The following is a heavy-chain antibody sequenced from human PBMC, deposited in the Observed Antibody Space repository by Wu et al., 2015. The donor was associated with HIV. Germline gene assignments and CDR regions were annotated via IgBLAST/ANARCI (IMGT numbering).Heavy chain of an antibody. CDR1: GGSFSTYG. D-gene: IGHD3-16*01. J-gene: IGHJ6*02. CDR3: ARDLERAHYYYYLMGV. Sequence: QVRLVQFGGEVKKPGSSVKVSCKVSGGSFSTYGVNWVRQAPGQGLEWMGRIVPIFDTTHYAPKFQGKVMITVDEATTTAYMELSSLTSDDTAIYYCARDLERAHYYYYLMGVWGQGTTVTVSS. CDR2: IVPIFDTT. V-gene: IGHV1-69*13.